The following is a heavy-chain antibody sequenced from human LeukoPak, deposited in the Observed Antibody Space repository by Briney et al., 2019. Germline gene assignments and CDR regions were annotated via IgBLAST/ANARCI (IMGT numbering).Heavy chain of an antibody. CDR2: IYYSGST. CDR1: GGSLSSYY. J-gene: IGHJ4*02. D-gene: IGHD3-22*01. CDR3: ARVTGYMIEDYFDY. V-gene: IGHV4-59*01. Sequence: PETLSLTCTVSGGSLSSYYWSWVRQPPGKGLEWIGYIYYSGSTNYTPSLKSRVTISVKTSKNQFSLKLSSVTAADTAVYYCARVTGYMIEDYFDYWGQGTLVTVSS.